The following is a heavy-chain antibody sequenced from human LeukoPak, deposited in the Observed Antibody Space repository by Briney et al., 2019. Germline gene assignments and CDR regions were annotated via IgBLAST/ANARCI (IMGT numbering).Heavy chain of an antibody. J-gene: IGHJ4*02. CDR1: EFTVSSNY. CDR2: IYSGGYT. D-gene: IGHD1-1*01. Sequence: GGSLRLSCAASEFTVSSNYMSWVRQAPGKGLEWVSVIYSGGYTYYADSVKGRFTISRDNSKNTLYLQMNSLRAEDTAAYYCAKTGNPATGDYWGQGTLVTVSS. V-gene: IGHV3-53*01. CDR3: AKTGNPATGDY.